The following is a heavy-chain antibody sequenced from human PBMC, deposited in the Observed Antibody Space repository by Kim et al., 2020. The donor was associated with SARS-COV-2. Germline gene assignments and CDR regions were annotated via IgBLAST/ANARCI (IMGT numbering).Heavy chain of an antibody. Sequence: SETLSLTCTVSGGSISSSSYYWGWIRQPPGKGLEWIGSIYYSGSTYYNPSLKSRVTISVDTSKNQFSLKLSSVTAADTAVYYCARDAYCGVDFPVLRYYFDSWGQGTLVTVSS. J-gene: IGHJ4*02. CDR3: ARDAYCGVDFPVLRYYFDS. V-gene: IGHV4-39*07. CDR2: IYYSGST. D-gene: IGHD2-21*02. CDR1: GGSISSSSYY.